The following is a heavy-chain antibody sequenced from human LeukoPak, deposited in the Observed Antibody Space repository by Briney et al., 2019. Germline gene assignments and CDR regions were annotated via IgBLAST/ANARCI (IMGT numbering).Heavy chain of an antibody. V-gene: IGHV1-69*13. J-gene: IGHJ4*02. D-gene: IGHD6-13*01. Sequence: GASVKVSCKASGGTFSSYAISWVRQAPGQGLEWMGGIIPIFGTANYAQKFQGRVTITADESTSTAYMELSSLRSEDTAVYYCASLSGAFGYSHSGMDYWDQGTLVTVSS. CDR1: GGTFSSYA. CDR3: ASLSGAFGYSHSGMDY. CDR2: IIPIFGTA.